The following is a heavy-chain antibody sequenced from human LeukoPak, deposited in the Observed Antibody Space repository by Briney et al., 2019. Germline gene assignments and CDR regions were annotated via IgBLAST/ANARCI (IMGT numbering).Heavy chain of an antibody. CDR1: GYTFTNYY. CDR3: AREIGMGAFDYYYYGMDV. D-gene: IGHD3-16*01. Sequence: ASVKVSCKASGYTFTNYYIHWVRQAPGQGLEWMGIINPSGGSTSYAQKFQGRVTMTRDTSTSTVYMELSSLGSEDTAVYYCAREIGMGAFDYYYYGMDVWGQGTAVTVSS. J-gene: IGHJ6*02. CDR2: INPSGGST. V-gene: IGHV1-46*01.